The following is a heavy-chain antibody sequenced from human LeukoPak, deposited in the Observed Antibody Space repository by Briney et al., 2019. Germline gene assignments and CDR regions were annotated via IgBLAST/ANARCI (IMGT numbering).Heavy chain of an antibody. CDR1: GGTSSSYA. J-gene: IGHJ4*02. V-gene: IGHV1-69*04. D-gene: IGHD3-16*01. Sequence: GASVKVSCKASGGTSSSYAISWVRQAPGQGLEWMGRIIPILGIANYAQKFQGRVTITADKSTSTAYMELSSLRSEDTAVYYCARSSFYGGVTRYYFDYWGQGTLVTVSS. CDR3: ARSSFYGGVTRYYFDY. CDR2: IIPILGIA.